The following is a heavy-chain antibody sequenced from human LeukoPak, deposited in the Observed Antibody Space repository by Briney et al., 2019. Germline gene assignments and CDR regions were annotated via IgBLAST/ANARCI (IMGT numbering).Heavy chain of an antibody. CDR3: AKDLVGGIYWGNYYYYGMDV. D-gene: IGHD1-26*01. Sequence: GASVKLSCKASGYIFTNYYMHWVRQAPGQGLEWMGIINPSRNNTTYAQKFQGRATLTRDTSTSTVYMELSSLRSEDTAVYYCAKDLVGGIYWGNYYYYGMDVWGQGTTVTVS. CDR2: INPSRNNT. J-gene: IGHJ6*02. CDR1: GYIFTNYY. V-gene: IGHV1-46*01.